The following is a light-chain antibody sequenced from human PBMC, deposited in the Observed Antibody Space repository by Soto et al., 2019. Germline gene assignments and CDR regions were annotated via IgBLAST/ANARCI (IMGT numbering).Light chain of an antibody. CDR2: GDN. J-gene: IGLJ2*01. CDR1: ASSIGTNT. Sequence: QSVLTQPPSASGTPGQRVTISCSGSASSIGTNTVNWYRQLPGTAPKLLIYGDNHRPSGVPDRFSGSKSGTSASLAISGLQSEDEAEYYCAAWDGSLNNVLFGGGTKVTVL. CDR3: AAWDGSLNNVL. V-gene: IGLV1-44*01.